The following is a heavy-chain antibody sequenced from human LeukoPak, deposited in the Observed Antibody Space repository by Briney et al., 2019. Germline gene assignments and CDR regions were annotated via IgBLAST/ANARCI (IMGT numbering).Heavy chain of an antibody. V-gene: IGHV3-30-3*01. CDR3: ARPGRYFDWLLNY. CDR1: GFTFSSYA. D-gene: IGHD3-9*01. J-gene: IGHJ4*02. CDR2: ISYDGSNK. Sequence: GGSLRLSCAASGFTFSSYAMHWVRQAPGKGLEWVAVISYDGSNKYYADSVKGRFTISRDNSKNTLYLQMNSLRAEDTAVYYCARPGRYFDWLLNYWGQGTLVTVSS.